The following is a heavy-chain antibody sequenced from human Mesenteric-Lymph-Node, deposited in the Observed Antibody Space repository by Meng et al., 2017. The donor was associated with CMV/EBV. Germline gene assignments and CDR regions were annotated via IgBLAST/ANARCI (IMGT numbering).Heavy chain of an antibody. CDR1: GYTLTELS. D-gene: IGHD5-18*01. Sequence: APVKVSCKVSGYTLTELSMHWVRQSPGKGLEWMGGFGPEDGETIYAQKFQGRVTMTEDTSTDTAYMELSSLRSEDTAVYYCASHPVRGYSYAYPSYYYGIDVWGQGTTVTVSS. CDR3: ASHPVRGYSYAYPSYYYGIDV. V-gene: IGHV1-24*01. J-gene: IGHJ6*02. CDR2: FGPEDGET.